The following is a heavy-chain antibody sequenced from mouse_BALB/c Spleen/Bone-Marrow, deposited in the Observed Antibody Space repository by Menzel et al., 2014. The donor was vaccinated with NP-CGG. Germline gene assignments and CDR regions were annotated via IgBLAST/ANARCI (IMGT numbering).Heavy chain of an antibody. Sequence: VQLQQSGAELVKPGASVKLSCKCSGFTFANYWMHWVKQRPGQGLEWIGEIDPSDSYIQYNQKFKGKATLTVDKSSSTAYMLLSSLTSEDSAVYFCALYGCSIEVAYWGKGTLVPVSA. D-gene: IGHD1-1*01. V-gene: IGHV1-69*02. CDR2: IDPSDSYI. CDR1: GFTFANYW. J-gene: IGHJ3*01. CDR3: ALYGCSIEVAY.